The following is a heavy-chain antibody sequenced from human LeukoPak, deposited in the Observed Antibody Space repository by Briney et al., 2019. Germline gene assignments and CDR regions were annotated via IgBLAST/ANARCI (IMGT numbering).Heavy chain of an antibody. Sequence: PSETLSLTCAVSGGSIRSTSYYWGWIRQPPGKGLEWIGSIYYSGSTYYNPSLKSRVTISLDTSKNQFSLKLSSVTAADTAVHYCARVQSRLSWFDPWGQGTLVTVSS. CDR3: ARVQSRLSWFDP. V-gene: IGHV4-39*07. J-gene: IGHJ5*02. CDR1: GGSIRSTSYY. CDR2: IYYSGST.